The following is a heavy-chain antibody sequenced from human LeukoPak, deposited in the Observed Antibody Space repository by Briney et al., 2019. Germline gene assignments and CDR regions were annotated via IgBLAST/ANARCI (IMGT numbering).Heavy chain of an antibody. V-gene: IGHV4-34*01. D-gene: IGHD6-25*01. CDR1: GGSFGGYY. CDR2: INHSGST. CDR3: ARDLRRGLDY. Sequence: PSETLSLTCAVYGGSFGGYYWSWIRQPPGKGLEWIGEINHSGSTNYNPSLKSRVTISVDTSKNQFSLKLSSVTAADTAVYYCARDLRRGLDYWGQGTLVTVSS. J-gene: IGHJ4*02.